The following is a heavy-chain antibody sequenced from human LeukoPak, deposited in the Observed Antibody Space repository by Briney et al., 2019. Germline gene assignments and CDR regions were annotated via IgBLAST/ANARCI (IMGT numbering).Heavy chain of an antibody. CDR1: GGSISSYY. Sequence: SETLSLTCTVSGGSISSYYWSWIRQPAGKGLEWIGRIYTSGSTNYNPSLKSRVTMSVDTSKNQFSLKLSSVTAADTAVYYCARDNWGCGLLAFDIWGQGTMVTVSS. J-gene: IGHJ3*02. CDR3: ARDNWGCGLLAFDI. D-gene: IGHD7-27*01. CDR2: IYTSGST. V-gene: IGHV4-4*07.